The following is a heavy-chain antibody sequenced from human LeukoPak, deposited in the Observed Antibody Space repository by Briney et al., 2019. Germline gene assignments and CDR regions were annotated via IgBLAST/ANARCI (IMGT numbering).Heavy chain of an antibody. CDR3: ARGGGTLTGYYRRLLLDY. J-gene: IGHJ4*02. V-gene: IGHV1-3*01. CDR1: GYTFTSYA. CDR2: INAGNGNT. D-gene: IGHD3-9*01. Sequence: ASVKVSCKASGYTFTSYAMHWVRQAPGQRLEWMGWINAGNGNTKYSQKFQGRVTITRDTSASTAYMELSSLRSEDTAVYYCARGGGTLTGYYRRLLLDYWGQGTLVTVSS.